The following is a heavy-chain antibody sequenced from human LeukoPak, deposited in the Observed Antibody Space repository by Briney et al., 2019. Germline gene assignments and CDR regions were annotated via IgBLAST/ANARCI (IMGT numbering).Heavy chain of an antibody. V-gene: IGHV4-34*01. J-gene: IGHJ3*02. Sequence: SETLSLTCAVYGGSFSGYYWSWIRQPPGKGLEWIGSIYYSGSTYYNPSLKSRVTISVDTSKNQFSLKLSSVTAADTAVYYCARGGGYSYGDAFDIWGQGTMVTVSS. D-gene: IGHD5-18*01. CDR2: IYYSGST. CDR1: GGSFSGYY. CDR3: ARGGGYSYGDAFDI.